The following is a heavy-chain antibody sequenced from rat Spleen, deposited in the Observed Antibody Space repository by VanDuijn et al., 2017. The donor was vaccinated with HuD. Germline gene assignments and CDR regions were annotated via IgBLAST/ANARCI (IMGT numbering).Heavy chain of an antibody. CDR2: IDYEGSST. CDR3: ARHADYSTYILDG. Sequence: EVQLVESDGGLVQPGRSLKLSCAASGFTFSDYYMAWVRQAPKKGLEWVASIDYEGSSTYYGDSVKGRFTISRDNATSTLYLQMDSLRSEDTATYYCARHADYSTYILDGWGQGVMVTVSS. V-gene: IGHV5-22*01. CDR1: GFTFSDYY. D-gene: IGHD1-2*01. J-gene: IGHJ2*01.